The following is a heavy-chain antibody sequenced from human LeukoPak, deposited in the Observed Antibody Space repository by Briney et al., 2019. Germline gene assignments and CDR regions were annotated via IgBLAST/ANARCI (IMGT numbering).Heavy chain of an antibody. CDR1: GFTFSSYS. Sequence: KTGGSLRLSCAASGFTFSSYSMNWVRQAPGKGLEWVSSITSSSTYIYYADSVKGRFTISRDNAKNSLYLQMNSLRAEDTAVYYCAKGLLSGDDYGDYFPRRDAFDIWGQGTMVTVSS. CDR3: AKGLLSGDDYGDYFPRRDAFDI. V-gene: IGHV3-21*04. J-gene: IGHJ3*02. CDR2: ITSSSTYI. D-gene: IGHD4-17*01.